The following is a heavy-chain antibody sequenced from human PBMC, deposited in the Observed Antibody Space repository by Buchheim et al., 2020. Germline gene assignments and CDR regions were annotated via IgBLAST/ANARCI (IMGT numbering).Heavy chain of an antibody. J-gene: IGHJ6*02. V-gene: IGHV2-5*02. Sequence: QITLKESGPTLVKPTETLTLTCTFSGFSLATSGVGVGWIRQPPGKALEWLALIYWDDDKYYSSSLKSRLTIIEGTSKNQVGLTMTNVDPVDTATYYCARTVVSAFYYYGLDVWGQGTT. D-gene: IGHD2-15*01. CDR2: IYWDDDK. CDR3: ARTVVSAFYYYGLDV. CDR1: GFSLATSGVG.